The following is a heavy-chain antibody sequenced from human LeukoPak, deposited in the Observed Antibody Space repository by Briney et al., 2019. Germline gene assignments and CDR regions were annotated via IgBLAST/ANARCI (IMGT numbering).Heavy chain of an antibody. CDR2: IIPIFGTA. V-gene: IGHV1-69*05. CDR3: ARDYDSSGYSPIAFDY. J-gene: IGHJ4*02. D-gene: IGHD3-22*01. Sequence: SVKVSCKASGGTFSSYAISWVRQAPGQGLEWMGRIIPIFGTANYAQKFQGRVTITTDESTSTAYMELSSLRSEDTAVYYCARDYDSSGYSPIAFDYWGQGTLVTVSP. CDR1: GGTFSSYA.